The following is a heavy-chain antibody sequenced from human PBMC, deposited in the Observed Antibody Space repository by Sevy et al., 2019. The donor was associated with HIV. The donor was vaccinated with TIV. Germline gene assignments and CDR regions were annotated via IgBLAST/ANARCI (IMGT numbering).Heavy chain of an antibody. CDR3: AKNGYDFWSGPVDY. J-gene: IGHJ4*02. D-gene: IGHD3-3*01. CDR2: ISGSGGST. Sequence: GGSLRLSCAASGFTFSSYAMSWVRQAPGKGLEWVSAISGSGGSTYYAHSVKGRFTISRDNSKNTLYLQMNSLRAEDTAVYYCAKNGYDFWSGPVDYWGLGTLVTVSS. V-gene: IGHV3-23*01. CDR1: GFTFSSYA.